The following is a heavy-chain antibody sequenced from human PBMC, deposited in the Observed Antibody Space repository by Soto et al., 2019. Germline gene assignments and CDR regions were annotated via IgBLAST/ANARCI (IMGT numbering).Heavy chain of an antibody. CDR2: ISYDGSNK. Sequence: GALRLSCAASGFTFSSYGMHWVRQAPGKGLEWVAVISYDGSNKYYADSVKGRFTISRDNSKNTLYLQMNSLRAEDTAVYYCAKDLSYGDPRAYYGMDVWGQGTTGTVS. D-gene: IGHD4-17*01. CDR1: GFTFSSYG. V-gene: IGHV3-30*18. CDR3: AKDLSYGDPRAYYGMDV. J-gene: IGHJ6*02.